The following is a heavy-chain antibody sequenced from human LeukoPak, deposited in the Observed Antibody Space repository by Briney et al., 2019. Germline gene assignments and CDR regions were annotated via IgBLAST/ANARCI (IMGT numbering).Heavy chain of an antibody. D-gene: IGHD4-17*01. J-gene: IGHJ6*02. V-gene: IGHV3-30-3*01. CDR2: ISYDGSNK. CDR1: GFTFSSYA. CDR3: ARAPYRIIYGDYYYGMDV. Sequence: GGSLRLSCAASGFTFSSYAMHWVRQAPGKGLEWVAVISYDGSNKYYADSVKGRFTISRDNSKNTLYLQMNSLRAEDTAVHYCARAPYRIIYGDYYYGMDVWGQGTTVTVSS.